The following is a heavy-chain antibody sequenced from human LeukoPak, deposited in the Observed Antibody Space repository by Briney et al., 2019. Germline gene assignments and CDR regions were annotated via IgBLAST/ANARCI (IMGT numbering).Heavy chain of an antibody. Sequence: GASVKVSCKASGGTFSSYAISWVRQAPGQGLEWMGGIIPIFGTANYAQKFQGRVTITADESTSTAYMELSSLRSEDTAVYYCARSKGIYYYYYYMDVWGKGTTVTISS. J-gene: IGHJ6*03. CDR3: ARSKGIYYYYYYMDV. V-gene: IGHV1-69*13. CDR2: IIPIFGTA. CDR1: GGTFSSYA.